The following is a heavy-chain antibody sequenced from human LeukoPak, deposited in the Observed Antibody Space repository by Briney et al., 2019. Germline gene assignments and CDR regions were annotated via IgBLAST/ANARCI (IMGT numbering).Heavy chain of an antibody. CDR3: ARGGGRYSVDY. V-gene: IGHV1-2*02. CDR2: ISPNSGGT. J-gene: IGHJ4*02. D-gene: IGHD1-26*01. Sequence: ASVKVSCKSSGYTFIDYYMHWVRQAPGQGLEWIGWISPNSGGTKYVQKFQGRVTMTRDTSITTVYMELSGLSFDDTAVYYCARGGGRYSVDYWGQGTLVIVSS. CDR1: GYTFIDYY.